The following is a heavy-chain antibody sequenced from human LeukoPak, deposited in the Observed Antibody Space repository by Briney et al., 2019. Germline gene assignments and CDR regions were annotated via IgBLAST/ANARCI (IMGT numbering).Heavy chain of an antibody. J-gene: IGHJ4*02. D-gene: IGHD3-3*01. CDR3: ARDLKNRFLEWLSWPPNFDY. CDR2: INPSGGST. V-gene: IGHV1-46*01. CDR1: GYTFTSYY. Sequence: GASVKVSCKASGYTFTSYYMHWVRQAPGQGLEWMGIINPSGGSTSYAQKFQGRVTITADKSTSTAYMELSSLRSEDTAVYYCARDLKNRFLEWLSWPPNFDYWGQGTLVTVSS.